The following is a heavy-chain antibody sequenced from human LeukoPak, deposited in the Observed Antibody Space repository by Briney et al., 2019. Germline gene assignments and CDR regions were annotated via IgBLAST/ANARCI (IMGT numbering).Heavy chain of an antibody. CDR3: ARDRWFDC. CDR2: IIYSGST. J-gene: IGHJ5*01. CDR1: GDSFTTNY. Sequence: SETLSLTCTVSGDSFTTNYWSWIRQSPGQGLEWIGYIIYSGSTTYNPSLKSRVTISLDTSKNQFSLKLSSVTAADTAVYYCARDRWFDCWGQGTLVTVSS. V-gene: IGHV4-59*01.